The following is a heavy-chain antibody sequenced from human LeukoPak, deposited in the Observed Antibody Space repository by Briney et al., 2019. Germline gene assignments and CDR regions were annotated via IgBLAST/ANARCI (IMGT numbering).Heavy chain of an antibody. CDR2: IYTSGVT. Sequence: SETLSLTCTVSGAPLKSLSFYWTWIRQPAGKGLEWIGRIYTSGVTKYNPSLKSRVTVSVDTSKNQFSLKLSSVTATDTAVYYCAAFLLQQINVFDIWGQGTMVTVSS. CDR1: GAPLKSLSFY. CDR3: AAFLLQQINVFDI. V-gene: IGHV4-61*02. J-gene: IGHJ3*02. D-gene: IGHD1-1*01.